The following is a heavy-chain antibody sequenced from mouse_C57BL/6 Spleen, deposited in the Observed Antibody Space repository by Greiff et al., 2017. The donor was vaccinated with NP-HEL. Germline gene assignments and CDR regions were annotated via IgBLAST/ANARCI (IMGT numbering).Heavy chain of an antibody. Sequence: QVQLQQPGAELVKPGASVKLSCKASGYTFTSYWMQWVKQRPGQGLEWIGEIDPSDSYTNYNQKFKGKATLTVDTSSSTAYMQLSSLTSEDSAVYYCARGGYDYDGDFDYWGQGTTLTVSS. J-gene: IGHJ2*01. CDR1: GYTFTSYW. CDR2: IDPSDSYT. CDR3: ARGGYDYDGDFDY. D-gene: IGHD2-4*01. V-gene: IGHV1-50*01.